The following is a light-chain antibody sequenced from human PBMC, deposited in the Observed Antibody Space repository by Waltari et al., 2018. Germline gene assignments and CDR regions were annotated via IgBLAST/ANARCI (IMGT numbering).Light chain of an antibody. Sequence: DIQMTQSPSSLSASVGDRVSIACRASQYIRDYLNWYQQKPGKAPKLLISAASSLQSGVPSRFSCSGSGTVFTLTISNLQPEDFATYYCQQSKNAPLTFGGGTRVEI. CDR3: QQSKNAPLT. CDR1: QYIRDY. J-gene: IGKJ4*01. V-gene: IGKV1-39*01. CDR2: AAS.